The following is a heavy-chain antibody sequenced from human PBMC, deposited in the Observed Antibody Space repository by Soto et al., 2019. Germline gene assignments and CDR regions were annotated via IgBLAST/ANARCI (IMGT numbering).Heavy chain of an antibody. J-gene: IGHJ6*02. CDR1: GGSISSSNW. Sequence: SETLSLTCAVSGGSISSSNWWSWVRQPPGKGLEWIGEIYHSGSTNYNPSLKSQVTKSVDKSKNQFTLKLRTVTAADTAVYYFARVGGDYGDYLIGSYYYYGMDVWGQGTTVTVS. V-gene: IGHV4-4*02. CDR3: ARVGGDYGDYLIGSYYYYGMDV. CDR2: IYHSGST. D-gene: IGHD4-17*01.